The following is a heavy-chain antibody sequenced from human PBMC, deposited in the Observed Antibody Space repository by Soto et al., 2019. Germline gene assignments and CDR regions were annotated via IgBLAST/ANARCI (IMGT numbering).Heavy chain of an antibody. CDR2: IYYSGST. CDR1: GGSISSYY. D-gene: IGHD3-22*01. Sequence: QVQLQESGPGLVKPSETLSLTCTVSGGSISSYYWSWIRQPPGKGLEWIGYIYYSGSTNYNPSLMIHGTITVHTSKHQCFSGLSSVTAADTAVYCCAAAYESGGYGVDWGHGTLVIFSS. J-gene: IGHJ4*01. CDR3: AAAYESGGYGVD. V-gene: IGHV4-59*01.